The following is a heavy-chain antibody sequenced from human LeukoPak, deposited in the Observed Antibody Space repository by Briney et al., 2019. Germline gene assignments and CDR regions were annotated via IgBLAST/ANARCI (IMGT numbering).Heavy chain of an antibody. Sequence: SRVTISVDTSKNQFSLKLSSVTAADTAVYYCARTAAGMPKVPEFDPWGQGTLVTVSS. D-gene: IGHD6-13*01. V-gene: IGHV4-30-2*04. J-gene: IGHJ5*02. CDR3: ARTAAGMPKVPEFDP.